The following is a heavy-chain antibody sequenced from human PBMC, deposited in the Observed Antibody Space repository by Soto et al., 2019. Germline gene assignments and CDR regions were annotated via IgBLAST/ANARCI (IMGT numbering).Heavy chain of an antibody. CDR3: GRNGEGTIRSLNGFDP. V-gene: IGHV4-39*01. D-gene: IGHD4-17*01. J-gene: IGHJ5*02. CDR1: GGSISSSSYF. Sequence: PSETLSLTCTVSGGSISSSSYFWGWIRQPPGEGLEWIGSMYYSGGTYYNPSLKSRVTISVDTSKNQFSLKLSSVTAADTAVYYCGRNGEGTIRSLNGFDPGGQGTLVTV. CDR2: MYYSGGT.